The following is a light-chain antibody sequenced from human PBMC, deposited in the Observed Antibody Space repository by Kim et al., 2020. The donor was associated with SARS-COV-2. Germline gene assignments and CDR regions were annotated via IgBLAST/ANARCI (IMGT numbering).Light chain of an antibody. CDR1: SSDVGVYNL. CDR3: CSYAGSTTFWV. CDR2: DVS. V-gene: IGLV2-23*02. J-gene: IGLJ3*02. Sequence: QSITISCTGTSSDVGVYNLVSWYQQHAGKAPKVMIYDVSKRPSGVSNRFSGSKSGNTASLTISGLQAEDEADYYCCSYAGSTTFWVFGGGTQLTVL.